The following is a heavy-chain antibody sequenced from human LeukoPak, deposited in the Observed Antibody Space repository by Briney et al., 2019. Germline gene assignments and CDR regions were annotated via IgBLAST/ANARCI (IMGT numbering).Heavy chain of an antibody. Sequence: GGSLRLSCAASGFPFSSYSMTWVRQAPGKGLEWVANIKPDGTTKFYVDSVKGRFTISRDNALNSLYLQMNSLRAEDTAIYYCARSNPYGTTWYGRSDYWGQGTLVTVSS. J-gene: IGHJ4*02. CDR2: IKPDGTTK. CDR3: ARSNPYGTTWYGRSDY. D-gene: IGHD6-13*01. V-gene: IGHV3-7*03. CDR1: GFPFSSYS.